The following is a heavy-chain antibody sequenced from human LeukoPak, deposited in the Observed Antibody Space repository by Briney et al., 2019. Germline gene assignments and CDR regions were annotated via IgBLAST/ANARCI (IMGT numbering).Heavy chain of an antibody. CDR1: GFTFSSYG. D-gene: IGHD2-2*01. V-gene: IGHV3-30*02. Sequence: GGSLRLSCAASGFTFSSYGMHWVRQAPGKGLEWVAFIRYDGSNKYYADSVKGRFTISRDNSKKTLYLQLNSLRAEDTAVYYCTRDQRKYCSRTTCFVFDIWGQGTVVSVSS. CDR2: IRYDGSNK. CDR3: TRDQRKYCSRTTCFVFDI. J-gene: IGHJ3*02.